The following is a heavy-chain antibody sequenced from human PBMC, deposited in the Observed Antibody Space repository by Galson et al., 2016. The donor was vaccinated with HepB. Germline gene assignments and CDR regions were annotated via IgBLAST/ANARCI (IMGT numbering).Heavy chain of an antibody. CDR2: IGYGDTDT. J-gene: IGHJ4*02. Sequence: SLRLSCAASGFRFSDYYMTWIRQPPGKGLEWISDIGYGDTDTRYADSVKGRFTISRDNANNSLYLQMNSLTVDDTAMYYCGRVPYGPIDYWGQGALVAVSS. CDR1: GFRFSDYY. D-gene: IGHD3-10*01. CDR3: GRVPYGPIDY. V-gene: IGHV3-11*06.